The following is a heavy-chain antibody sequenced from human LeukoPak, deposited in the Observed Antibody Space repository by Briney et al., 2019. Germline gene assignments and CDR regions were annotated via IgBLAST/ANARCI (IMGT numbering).Heavy chain of an antibody. CDR2: INSDGSST. V-gene: IGHV3-74*01. CDR3: AKDRSGGNVYYFDY. J-gene: IGHJ4*02. CDR1: GFTFSRYY. Sequence: PGGSLRLSCAASGFTFSRYYMHWVRQAPGKGLVWVSRINSDGSSTTYADSVKGRFTISRDNAKNTLYLQMNSLRAEDMAVYYCAKDRSGGNVYYFDYWGQGTLVTVSS. D-gene: IGHD4-23*01.